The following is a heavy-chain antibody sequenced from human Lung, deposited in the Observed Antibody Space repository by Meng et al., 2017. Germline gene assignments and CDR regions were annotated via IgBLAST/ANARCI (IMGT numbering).Heavy chain of an antibody. CDR1: GGSIRSDNW. Sequence: GQCEGWGPGQVEPSGPLSLPCLFSGGSIRSDNWWSWVRQPPGKGLEWIGEIYHSGRTNYNPSLKSRITISVDKPKNQFSLTLSSVTAADTAVYYCTKNDFYCLGYWGQGTLVTVSS. CDR2: IYHSGRT. D-gene: IGHD2-21*01. J-gene: IGHJ4*02. V-gene: IGHV4-4*02. CDR3: TKNDFYCLGY.